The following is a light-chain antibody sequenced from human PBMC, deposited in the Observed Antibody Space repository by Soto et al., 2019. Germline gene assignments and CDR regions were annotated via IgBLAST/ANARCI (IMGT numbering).Light chain of an antibody. CDR3: SSYTSSYTYV. V-gene: IGLV2-14*03. CDR1: SSYVGGYNF. CDR2: DVS. Sequence: QSVLTQPASVSGSPGQSVTISCAGTSSYVGGYNFVSWYQQHPGKAPQLMIYDVSSRPSGVSNRFSGSKSGNTASLTISGLQAEDEADYYYSSYTSSYTYVFGTGTKVTVL. J-gene: IGLJ1*01.